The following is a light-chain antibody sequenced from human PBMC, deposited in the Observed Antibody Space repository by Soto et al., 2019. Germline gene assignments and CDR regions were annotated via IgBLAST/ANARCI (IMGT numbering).Light chain of an antibody. V-gene: IGKV1-39*01. CDR2: AAD. J-gene: IGKJ2*01. Sequence: HLTQAPSVLSASVGDRVTITCRASPSIGSYLNWYQHKPGEAPKLLIFAADTLKSGVPSRFSGSGFNKEFTLTVTSLQPEDFATYYCQQNYDVPYTFGLGTRVEIK. CDR1: PSIGSY. CDR3: QQNYDVPYT.